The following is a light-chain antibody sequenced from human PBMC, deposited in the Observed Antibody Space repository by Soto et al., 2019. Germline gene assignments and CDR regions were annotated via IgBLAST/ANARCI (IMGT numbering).Light chain of an antibody. CDR1: QSVLFSINQKNY. CDR3: QQYYNTPPT. Sequence: DIVLTQSPDSVAVSLGERATINCKSSQSVLFSINQKNYLAWYHQKPGQPPKLLIYWASIRESGVPTRFSGSGAGTNFTLTISSLQAEDAAVYYCQQYYNTPPTFGLGTKVDIK. J-gene: IGKJ1*01. CDR2: WAS. V-gene: IGKV4-1*01.